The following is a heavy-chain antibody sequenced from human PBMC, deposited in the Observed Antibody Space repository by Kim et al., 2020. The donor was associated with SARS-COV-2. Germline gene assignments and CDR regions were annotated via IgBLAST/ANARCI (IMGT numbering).Heavy chain of an antibody. V-gene: IGHV4-59*01. J-gene: IGHJ5*02. Sequence: SETLSLTCTVSGGSISSYYWSWIRQPPGKGLEWIGYIYYSGSTNYNPSLKSRVTISVDTSKNQFSLKLSSVTAADTAVYYCARGGAVVTPGPYNWFDPWGQGTLVTVSS. CDR1: GGSISSYY. D-gene: IGHD2-21*02. CDR3: ARGGAVVTPGPYNWFDP. CDR2: IYYSGST.